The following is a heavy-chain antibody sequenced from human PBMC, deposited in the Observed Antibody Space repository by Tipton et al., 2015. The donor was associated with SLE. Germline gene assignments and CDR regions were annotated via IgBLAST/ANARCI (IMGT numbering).Heavy chain of an antibody. Sequence: TLSLTCSVSGDSVSSGGYFWTWIRQHPGKGLEWIGYIYSSGNTYYSPSLQSRVTISADTSKNQFSLKLSSETAADTAVYYCARGYQLPLGPYYYYYMDVWGKGTTVTVSS. D-gene: IGHD2-2*01. V-gene: IGHV4-31*03. CDR2: IYSSGNT. J-gene: IGHJ6*03. CDR1: GDSVSSGGYF. CDR3: ARGYQLPLGPYYYYYMDV.